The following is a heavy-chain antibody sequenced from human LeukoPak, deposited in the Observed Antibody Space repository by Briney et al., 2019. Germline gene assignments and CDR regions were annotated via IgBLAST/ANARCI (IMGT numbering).Heavy chain of an antibody. Sequence: PSETLSLTCAVYGGSFSGYYWSWIRQPPGKGLEWIGEINHSGSTNYNPSLKSRVTISVDTSKNQFSLKLSSVTAADTAIYYCARETAAAGSFIAINDYWGHGTLVTVSS. CDR3: ARETAAAGSFIAINDY. D-gene: IGHD6-13*01. CDR2: INHSGST. J-gene: IGHJ4*01. CDR1: GGSFSGYY. V-gene: IGHV4-34*01.